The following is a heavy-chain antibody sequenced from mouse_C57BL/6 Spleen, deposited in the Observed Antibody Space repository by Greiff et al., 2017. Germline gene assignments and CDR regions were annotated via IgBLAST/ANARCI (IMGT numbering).Heavy chain of an antibody. CDR1: GYSITSGYY. D-gene: IGHD1-1*01. Sequence: EVQLQESGPGLVKPSQSLSLTCSVTGYSITSGYYWNWIRQFPGNKLEWMGSIRYDGSNNYNPSLKNRISITRDTSKNQFFLKLNSVTTEDTATYYCARGDYYGSSYGYFDVWGTGTTVTVSS. V-gene: IGHV3-6*01. CDR2: IRYDGSN. CDR3: ARGDYYGSSYGYFDV. J-gene: IGHJ1*03.